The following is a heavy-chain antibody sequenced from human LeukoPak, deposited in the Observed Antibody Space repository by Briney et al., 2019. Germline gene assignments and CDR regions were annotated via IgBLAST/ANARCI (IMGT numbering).Heavy chain of an antibody. Sequence: GGSLRLSCVASGFTFSSYYMSWVRQAPGQGLKLVANIKQDERETYYVDSVRGRFTVSRDNSKNSLYLQMDSLRADDTAVYYCARGRRLGSSSGVRFDPWGQGTLVTVSS. CDR2: IKQDERET. J-gene: IGHJ5*02. CDR1: GFTFSSYY. V-gene: IGHV3-7*01. D-gene: IGHD6-6*01. CDR3: ARGRRLGSSSGVRFDP.